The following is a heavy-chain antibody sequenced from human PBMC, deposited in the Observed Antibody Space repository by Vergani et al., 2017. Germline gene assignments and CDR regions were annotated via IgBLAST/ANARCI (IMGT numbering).Heavy chain of an antibody. V-gene: IGHV3-48*04. CDR2: ISSSGSTI. Sequence: EVQLLESGGGLVQPGGSLRLSCAASGFTFSSYAMSWIRQAPGKGLEWVSYISSSGSTIYYADSVKGRFTISRDNAKNSLYLQMNSLRAEDTAVYYCAISRYSGYAFDYWGQGTLVTVSS. J-gene: IGHJ4*02. D-gene: IGHD5-12*01. CDR3: AISRYSGYAFDY. CDR1: GFTFSSYA.